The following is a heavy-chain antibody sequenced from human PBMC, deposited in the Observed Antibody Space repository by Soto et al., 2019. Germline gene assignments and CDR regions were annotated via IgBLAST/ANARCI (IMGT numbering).Heavy chain of an antibody. J-gene: IGHJ4*02. V-gene: IGHV3-74*01. D-gene: IGHD5-18*01. CDR2: INGDESRT. CDR1: GFTFSSSW. CDR3: ARGPTGWYGYDY. Sequence: EVHLVESGGGLVQPGGSLRLSCAASGFTFSSSWMHWVRQAPGKGLVWVSRINGDESRTNYADSVKGRFTISRDNAKNTLYMEMNSLRAEDTALYYCARGPTGWYGYDYWGQGTLVNVSS.